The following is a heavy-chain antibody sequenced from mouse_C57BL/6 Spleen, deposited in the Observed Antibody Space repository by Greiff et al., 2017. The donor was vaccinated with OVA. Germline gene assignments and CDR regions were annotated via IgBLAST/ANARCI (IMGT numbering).Heavy chain of an antibody. J-gene: IGHJ1*03. V-gene: IGHV1-81*01. D-gene: IGHD1-1*01. CDR1: GYTFTSYG. CDR3: ARPYYGGSSWYFDV. CDR2: IYPRSGNT. Sequence: QVQLQQSGAELARPGASVKLSCKASGYTFTSYGISWVKQRTGQGLEWIGEIYPRSGNTYYNEKFKGKATLTADKSSSTAYMELSSLTSEDSAVYFCARPYYGGSSWYFDVWGTGTTVTVSS.